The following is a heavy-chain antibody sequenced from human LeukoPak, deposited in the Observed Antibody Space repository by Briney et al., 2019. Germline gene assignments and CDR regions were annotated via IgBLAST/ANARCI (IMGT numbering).Heavy chain of an antibody. CDR2: ISGSGGTT. J-gene: IGHJ4*02. V-gene: IGHV3-23*01. Sequence: PGWSLRLSCAAAGFTFSDYAMGWVRQAPGKGLDWASTISGSGGTTHYADSVRGRFTTSRDNFQNTLYLQMDSLRADDTAIYYCAKDRRGGGHPFDYWGQGSWVTVSS. CDR3: AKDRRGGGHPFDY. D-gene: IGHD2-15*01. CDR1: GFTFSDYA.